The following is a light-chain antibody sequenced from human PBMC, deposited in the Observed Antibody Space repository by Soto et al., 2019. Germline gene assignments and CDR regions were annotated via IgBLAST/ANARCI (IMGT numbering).Light chain of an antibody. CDR1: SSHIGSNT. J-gene: IGLJ3*02. Sequence: QSVLTQPPSASGTPGQRVTISCSGSSSHIGSNTVNWYQQLPGTAPKLLIYSNNQRPSGVPDRFSGSKSGTSASLAISGLQSEDEADYYCAAWDDSLNGHWVFGGGTKVTVL. CDR3: AAWDDSLNGHWV. CDR2: SNN. V-gene: IGLV1-44*01.